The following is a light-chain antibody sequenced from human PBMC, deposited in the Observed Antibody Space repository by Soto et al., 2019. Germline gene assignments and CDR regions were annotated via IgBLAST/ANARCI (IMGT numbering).Light chain of an antibody. CDR3: LQSYTSPAPT. J-gene: IGKJ4*01. Sequence: DVQMTQSPSSLSASVGDRVTITCRARQTISSRLNWYQPKPGKAPNLLIFGASGLPIGVPSRFTGGGAGTDFTLTITSLQPEDFATDYCLQSYTSPAPTLGAGTKVEI. CDR2: GAS. CDR1: QTISSR. V-gene: IGKV1-39*01.